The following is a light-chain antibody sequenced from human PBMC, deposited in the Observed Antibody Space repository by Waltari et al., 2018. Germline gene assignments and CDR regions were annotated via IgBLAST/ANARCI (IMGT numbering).Light chain of an antibody. J-gene: IGKJ2*03. CDR2: RVS. CDR3: MQALQSPYS. V-gene: IGKV2-29*02. Sequence: DIVMTQTPLSLPVTPGEPASTSCRSSQSLLHSNGNTYLYWYLQKPGQPPRLLVYRVSNRFSGVPDRFSGSGSGTDFTLKISRVEAEDVGVYFCMQALQSPYSFGQGTKVEIK. CDR1: QSLLHSNGNTY.